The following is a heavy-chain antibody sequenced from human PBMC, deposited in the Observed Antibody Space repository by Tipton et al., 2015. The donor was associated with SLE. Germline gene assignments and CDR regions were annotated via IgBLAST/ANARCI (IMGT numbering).Heavy chain of an antibody. CDR1: GGSISSGGYY. V-gene: IGHV4-31*03. J-gene: IGHJ5*02. CDR3: ARVPYRTRGWFDP. CDR2: IYYSGST. Sequence: TLSLTCTVSGGSISSGGYYWSWIRQHPGKGLEWIGYIYYSGSTYYNPSLKSRVTISVDTSKNQFSLKLSSVTAADTAVYYCARVPYRTRGWFDPWGQGTLVTVSS. D-gene: IGHD1-14*01.